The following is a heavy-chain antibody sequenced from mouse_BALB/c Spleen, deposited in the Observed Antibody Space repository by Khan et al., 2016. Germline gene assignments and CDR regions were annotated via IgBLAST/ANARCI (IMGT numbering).Heavy chain of an antibody. Sequence: QIQLVQSGAELVKPGASVKLSCKTSGYTFTSYWIQWVKQRPGQGLGWIGEIFPGTGTTYYNEKFKGKATLTIDTSSSTAYMQLSSLTSEDSAYYSCARSYGNYAAMDYWGQGTSVTVSS. CDR2: IFPGTGTT. J-gene: IGHJ4*01. CDR1: GYTFTSYW. V-gene: IGHV1S132*01. CDR3: ARSYGNYAAMDY. D-gene: IGHD2-10*02.